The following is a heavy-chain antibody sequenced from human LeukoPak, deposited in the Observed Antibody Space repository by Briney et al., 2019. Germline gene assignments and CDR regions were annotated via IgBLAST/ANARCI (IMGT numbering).Heavy chain of an antibody. CDR3: AKDYRYCSSTSCLNYFDY. Sequence: GGSLRLSCAASGFTFSSYAMSWVRQAPGKGLEWVSAISGSGGSTYYADSVKGRFTIFRDNSKNTLYLQMNSLRAEDTAVYYCAKDYRYCSSTSCLNYFDYWGQGTLVTVSS. J-gene: IGHJ4*02. CDR1: GFTFSSYA. D-gene: IGHD2-2*01. V-gene: IGHV3-23*01. CDR2: ISGSGGST.